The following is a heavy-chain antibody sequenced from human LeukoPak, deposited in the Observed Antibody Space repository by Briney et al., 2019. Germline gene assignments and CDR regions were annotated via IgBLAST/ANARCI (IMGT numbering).Heavy chain of an antibody. CDR1: GGSISSGDYY. CDR3: ARGAGYSSGWVDY. D-gene: IGHD6-19*01. CDR2: IYYSGST. Sequence: SETLSLTCTVSGGSISSGDYYWSWIRQPPGKGLEWIGYIYYSGSTYYNPSLKSRVTISVDTSKNQFSLKLSSVTAADTAVYYCARGAGYSSGWVDYWGQGTLVTVSS. V-gene: IGHV4-30-4*08. J-gene: IGHJ4*02.